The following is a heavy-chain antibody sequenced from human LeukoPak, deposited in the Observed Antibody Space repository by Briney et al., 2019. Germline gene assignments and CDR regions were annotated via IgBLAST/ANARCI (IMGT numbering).Heavy chain of an antibody. Sequence: SETLSLTCTVSGFSINSYYWSWIRQPPGKGPEWIGYIYYSGSTSYNPSLKSRVTISVDTSKNQFSLKLSSVTAADTAVYYCARGNGYNYYWGQGTLVTVSS. J-gene: IGHJ4*02. CDR1: GFSINSYY. CDR2: IYYSGST. CDR3: ARGNGYNYY. D-gene: IGHD5-24*01. V-gene: IGHV4-59*01.